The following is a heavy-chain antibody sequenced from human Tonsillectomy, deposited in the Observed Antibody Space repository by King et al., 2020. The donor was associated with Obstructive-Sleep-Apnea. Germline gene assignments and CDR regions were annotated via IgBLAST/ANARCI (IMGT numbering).Heavy chain of an antibody. J-gene: IGHJ5*02. CDR2: IYYSGKT. CDR1: GGSISSSNYY. CDR3: ARERAGGTNWFDP. V-gene: IGHV4-39*07. D-gene: IGHD6-13*01. Sequence: LQLQESGPGLVKPSETLSLTCIVSGGSISSSNYYWGWIRQPPGKGLEWIGNIYYSGKTYYNPSLKSRVTISVDTSKNQFSLKLSSVTAADTAVYYCARERAGGTNWFDPWGQGTLVTVSS.